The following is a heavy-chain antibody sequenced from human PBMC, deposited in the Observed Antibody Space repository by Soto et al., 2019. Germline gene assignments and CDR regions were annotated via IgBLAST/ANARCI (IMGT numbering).Heavy chain of an antibody. CDR3: ARGDYLSGSYPPTY. CDR1: GGSFSGYY. D-gene: IGHD1-26*01. J-gene: IGHJ4*02. V-gene: IGHV4-34*01. CDR2: INHPAST. Sequence: PSQTLSLTCPVYGGSFSGYYWSCIRQPPPKGLEWIGEINHPASTNYNPSLKSRVTISVDTSKNQFSLKLSSVTAADTAVYYCARGDYLSGSYPPTYWGQGTMVTVSS.